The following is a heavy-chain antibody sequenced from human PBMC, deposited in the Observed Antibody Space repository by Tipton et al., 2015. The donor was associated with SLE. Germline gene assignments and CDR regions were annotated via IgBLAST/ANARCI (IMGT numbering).Heavy chain of an antibody. D-gene: IGHD4-17*01. CDR2: ISYDGSNK. V-gene: IGHV3-30-3*01. CDR1: GFTFSSYA. CDR3: ARGDNGVMEHYFDY. Sequence: SLRLSCAASGFTFSSYAMHWVRQAPGKGLEWVAVISYDGSNKYYADSVKGRFTISRDNSKNTLYLQMNSLRAEDTAVYYCARGDNGVMEHYFDYWGQGTLVTVSS. J-gene: IGHJ4*02.